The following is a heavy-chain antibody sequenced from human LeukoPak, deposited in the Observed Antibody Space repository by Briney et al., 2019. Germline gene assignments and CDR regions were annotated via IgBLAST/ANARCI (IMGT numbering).Heavy chain of an antibody. CDR2: IYTSGST. CDR3: ARGCTHRRYQYYYYYYMDV. CDR1: GGSISSGSYY. V-gene: IGHV4-61*02. D-gene: IGHD2-8*01. J-gene: IGHJ6*03. Sequence: PSETLSLTCTVSGGSISSGSYYWSWIRQPAGKGLEWIGRIYTSGSTNYNPSLKSRVTISVDTSKNQFSLKLSSVTAADTAVYYCARGCTHRRYQYYYYYYMDVWGKGTTVTVSS.